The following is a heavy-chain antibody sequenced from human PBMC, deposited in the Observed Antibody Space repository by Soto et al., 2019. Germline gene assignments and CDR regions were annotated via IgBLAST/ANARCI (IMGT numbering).Heavy chain of an antibody. CDR3: ASDDYGIGTY. V-gene: IGHV1-2*02. Sequence: QVQLVQSGTEVKKPGASVKVSCMVSGYPIPTYYIHWVRQAPGQGLEWVGWIDPRSGGTVYEQKFHGRVTMTRYTSISTVYMDMSGLTSDDTARSYCASDDYGIGTYWGQGSLFTVSS. CDR2: IDPRSGGT. CDR1: GYPIPTYY. J-gene: IGHJ4*02. D-gene: IGHD3-10*01.